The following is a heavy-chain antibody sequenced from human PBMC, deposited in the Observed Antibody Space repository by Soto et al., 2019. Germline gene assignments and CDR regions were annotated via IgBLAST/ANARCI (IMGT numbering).Heavy chain of an antibody. D-gene: IGHD3-22*01. J-gene: IGHJ4*02. Sequence: QVHLMESGGGLVKPGGSLRLSCAASGFAFSAYYMSWIRQAPGKGLEWLSYISESGTTIYYADSVKGRFTISRDNAKNSLYRQMNILRVEDTAVYYCTRSDYDTSGYTDYWGQGTLVTVSS. CDR2: ISESGTTI. V-gene: IGHV3-11*01. CDR1: GFAFSAYY. CDR3: TRSDYDTSGYTDY.